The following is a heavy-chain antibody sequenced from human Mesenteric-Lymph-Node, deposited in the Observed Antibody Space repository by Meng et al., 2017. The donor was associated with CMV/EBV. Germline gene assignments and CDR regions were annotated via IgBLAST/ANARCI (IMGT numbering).Heavy chain of an antibody. V-gene: IGHV3-23*01. D-gene: IGHD2-2*01. J-gene: IGHJ5*02. CDR2: ISGSGGST. CDR3: ARMGRGVVPAAMGFDP. CDR1: GFTLSSKY. Sequence: SGFTLSSKYMGWVRQAPGKGLEWVSAISGSGGSTYYADSVKGRFTISRDNSKNTLYLQMNSLRAEDTAVYYCARMGRGVVPAAMGFDPWGQGTLVTVSS.